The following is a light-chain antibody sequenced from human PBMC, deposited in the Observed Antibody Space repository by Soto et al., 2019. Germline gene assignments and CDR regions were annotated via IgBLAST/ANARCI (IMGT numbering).Light chain of an antibody. J-gene: IGKJ4*01. Sequence: DIVVTQSPDSLALSLGERATINCKSSQSVLYSSNNKDYLAWYQQKPGQPPKLLIYWASTRGSGVPDRFSGRGSGTDFTLTISSLQAEDVAVYYCQQYFDRPLTFGGGTKVEIK. CDR1: QSVLYSSNNKDY. V-gene: IGKV4-1*01. CDR2: WAS. CDR3: QQYFDRPLT.